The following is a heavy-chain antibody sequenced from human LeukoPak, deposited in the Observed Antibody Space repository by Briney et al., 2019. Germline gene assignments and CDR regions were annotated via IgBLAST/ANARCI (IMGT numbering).Heavy chain of an antibody. CDR1: GGSISSGGYS. J-gene: IGHJ4*02. V-gene: IGHV4-30-4*07. D-gene: IGHD6-13*01. Sequence: SETLSLTCTVSGGSISSGGYSWSWIRQPPGKGLEWIGYIYYSGSTYYNPSLKSRVTISVDTSKNQFSLKLSSVTAADTAVYYCARVSVSSSCFDYWGQGTLVTVSS. CDR2: IYYSGST. CDR3: ARVSVSSSCFDY.